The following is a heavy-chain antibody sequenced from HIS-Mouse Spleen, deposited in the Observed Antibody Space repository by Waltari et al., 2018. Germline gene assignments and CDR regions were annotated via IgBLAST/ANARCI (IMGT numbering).Heavy chain of an antibody. CDR3: AKDLMPAYSSSPYFDY. CDR1: GFTFDDYA. Sequence: EVQLVESGGGLVQPGRSLRLSCAASGFTFDDYAMHWVRQAPGEGLEWVSGISWNSVSIGYADYVKGRFTISIDNAKNSLYLQMNSLRAEDTALYYCAKDLMPAYSSSPYFDYWGQGTLVTVSS. D-gene: IGHD6-6*01. V-gene: IGHV3-9*01. J-gene: IGHJ4*02. CDR2: ISWNSVSI.